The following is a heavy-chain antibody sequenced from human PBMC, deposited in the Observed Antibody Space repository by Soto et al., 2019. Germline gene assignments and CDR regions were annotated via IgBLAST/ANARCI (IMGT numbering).Heavy chain of an antibody. D-gene: IGHD6-19*01. CDR1: GFTFSSYG. CDR3: AKAGYSSGWSAFDY. J-gene: IGHJ4*02. V-gene: IGHV3-30*18. CDR2: ISYDGSNK. Sequence: QVQLVESGGGVVQPGRSLRLSCAASGFTFSSYGMHWVRQAPGKGLEWVAVISYDGSNKYYADSVKGRFTISRDNSKNTLYLQMNSLRAGDTAVYYCAKAGYSSGWSAFDYWGQGTLVTVSS.